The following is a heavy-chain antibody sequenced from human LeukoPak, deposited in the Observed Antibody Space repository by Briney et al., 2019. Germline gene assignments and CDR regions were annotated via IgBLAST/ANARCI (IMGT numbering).Heavy chain of an antibody. CDR2: ISGSGGST. D-gene: IGHD3-22*01. V-gene: IGHV3-23*01. CDR1: GFTFSSYA. Sequence: GGSLRLSCAASGFTFSSYAMSWVRQAPGKGLEWVSAISGSGGSTYYADSVKGRFTISRDNTKNTLYLQMNSLRAEDTAVYYCAKDWEHYYYDSSGYYEESDYWGQGTLVTVSS. J-gene: IGHJ4*02. CDR3: AKDWEHYYYDSSGYYEESDY.